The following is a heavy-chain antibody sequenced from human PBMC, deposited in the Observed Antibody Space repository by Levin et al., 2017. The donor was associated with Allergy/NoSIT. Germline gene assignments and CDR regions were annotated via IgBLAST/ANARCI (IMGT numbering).Heavy chain of an antibody. CDR3: AKDCGCDCRGSQSYYFDD. CDR1: GFTFTRYA. CDR2: ISGSLGNT. V-gene: IGHV3-23*01. D-gene: IGHD2-15*01. J-gene: IGHJ4*02. Sequence: LAGGSLRLSCTASGFTFTRYAMAWVRQAPGKGLEWVSLISGSLGNTYHADSVKGRFTISRDNPKNMLYLQMSSLRDEDTAVYYCAKDCGCDCRGSQSYYFDDWGQGTLVTVSS.